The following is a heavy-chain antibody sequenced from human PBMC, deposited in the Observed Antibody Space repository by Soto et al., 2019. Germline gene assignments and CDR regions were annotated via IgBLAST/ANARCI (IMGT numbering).Heavy chain of an antibody. V-gene: IGHV3-30-3*01. CDR3: ARARRVDGYYYYGMDV. J-gene: IGHJ6*02. CDR1: GFTFSSYA. Sequence: QVQLVESGGGVVQPGRSLRLSCAASGFTFSSYAMHWVRPAPGKGLEWVAVISYDGSNKYYEDSVKGRFTISRDNSKNTLYLQMNSLRAEDTAVYYCARARRVDGYYYYGMDVWGQGTTVTVSS. D-gene: IGHD3-3*01. CDR2: ISYDGSNK.